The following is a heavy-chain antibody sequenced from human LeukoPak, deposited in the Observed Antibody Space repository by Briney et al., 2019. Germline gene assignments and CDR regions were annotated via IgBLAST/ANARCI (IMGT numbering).Heavy chain of an antibody. CDR3: ARDWDGYNQYYFDY. CDR1: GFTFSSYA. CDR2: ISYDGSNK. V-gene: IGHV3-30-3*01. J-gene: IGHJ4*02. Sequence: PGGSLRLSCAASGFTFSSYAMHWVRQAPGKGLEWVAVISYDGSNKYYADSVKGRFTISRDNSKNTLYLQMNSLRAEDTAVYYCARDWDGYNQYYFDYWGQGTLATVSS. D-gene: IGHD5-24*01.